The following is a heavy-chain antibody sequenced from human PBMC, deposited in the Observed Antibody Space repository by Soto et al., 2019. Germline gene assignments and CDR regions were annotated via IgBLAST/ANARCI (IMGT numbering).Heavy chain of an antibody. J-gene: IGHJ6*02. CDR2: IIPIPGTA. CDR3: ARSQGSSTSLEIYYYYYYGMDV. Sequence: QVQLVQSGAEVKKPGSSVKVSCKASGGTFGSYAISWVRQAPAQGLEWMGGIIPIPGTANYAQKFQGRVTIAADDSTSTAYMELSSLRSEDTAVYYCARSQGSSTSLEIYYYYYYGMDVWGQGTTVTVSS. V-gene: IGHV1-69*01. D-gene: IGHD2-2*01. CDR1: GGTFGSYA.